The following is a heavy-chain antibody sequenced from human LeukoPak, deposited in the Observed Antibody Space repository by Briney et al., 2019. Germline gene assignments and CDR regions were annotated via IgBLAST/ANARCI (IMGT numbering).Heavy chain of an antibody. CDR3: ANHRWLQLLDYFDY. CDR2: ISGSGGST. Sequence: PGGSLRLSWAASGFTFSSYAMSWVRQAPGKGLEWVSAISGSGGSTYYADSVKGRFTISRDNSKSTLYLQMNSLRAEDTAVYYCANHRWLQLLDYFDYWGQGTLVTVSS. D-gene: IGHD5-24*01. CDR1: GFTFSSYA. V-gene: IGHV3-23*01. J-gene: IGHJ4*02.